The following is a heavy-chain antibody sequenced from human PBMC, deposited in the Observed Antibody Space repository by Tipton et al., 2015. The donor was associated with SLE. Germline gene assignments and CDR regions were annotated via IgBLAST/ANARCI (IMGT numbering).Heavy chain of an antibody. CDR2: IDHSGST. J-gene: IGHJ6*02. CDR1: GGSFSDFY. D-gene: IGHD2-21*02. CDR3: ARGMVTWRGAFLGVDV. Sequence: GLVKPSETLSLTCAVYGGSFSDFYWSWIRQPPGKGLEWIGEIDHSGSTNYNPSLKSRVTMSVDTAKNQFSLKLTSVTAADTAVYYCARGMVTWRGAFLGVDVWVHVTTVNVSS. V-gene: IGHV4-34*01.